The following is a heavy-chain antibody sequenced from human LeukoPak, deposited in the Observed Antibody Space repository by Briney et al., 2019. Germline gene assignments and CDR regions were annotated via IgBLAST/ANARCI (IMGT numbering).Heavy chain of an antibody. CDR1: GFTFSSYA. D-gene: IGHD4-17*01. CDR3: AKDAVTTSRPYYYYGMDV. Sequence: PGASLRLSCAASGFTFSSYAMSWVRQAPGKGLEWVSAISGSGGSTYYADSVKGRFTISRDNSKNTLYLQMNSLRAEDTAVHYCAKDAVTTSRPYYYYGMDVWGQGTTVTVSS. V-gene: IGHV3-23*01. CDR2: ISGSGGST. J-gene: IGHJ6*02.